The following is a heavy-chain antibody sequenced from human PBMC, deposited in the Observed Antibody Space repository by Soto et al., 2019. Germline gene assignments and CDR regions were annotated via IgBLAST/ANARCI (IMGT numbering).Heavy chain of an antibody. Sequence: GGSLRLSCAASGFTFSSYSMNWVRQAPGKGLEWVSSISSSSSYIYYADSVKGRFTISRDNAKNSLYLQMNSLRAEDTAVYYCARDRITMVRGVIIYFDYWGQGTLVTVSS. V-gene: IGHV3-21*01. CDR3: ARDRITMVRGVIIYFDY. D-gene: IGHD3-10*01. CDR1: GFTFSSYS. CDR2: ISSSSSYI. J-gene: IGHJ4*02.